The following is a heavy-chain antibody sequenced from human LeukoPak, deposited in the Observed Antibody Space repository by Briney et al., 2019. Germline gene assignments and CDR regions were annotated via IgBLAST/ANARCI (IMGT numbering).Heavy chain of an antibody. Sequence: SETLSLTCTVSGGSISSHYWSWIRQPPGKGLEWIGYIYYSGSTNYNPSLKSRVTISVDTSKNQFSLKLSSVTAADTAVYYCARVTGGYYGSGALINWGQGTLVTVSS. CDR1: GGSISSHY. V-gene: IGHV4-59*11. CDR2: IYYSGST. D-gene: IGHD3-10*01. J-gene: IGHJ4*02. CDR3: ARVTGGYYGSGALIN.